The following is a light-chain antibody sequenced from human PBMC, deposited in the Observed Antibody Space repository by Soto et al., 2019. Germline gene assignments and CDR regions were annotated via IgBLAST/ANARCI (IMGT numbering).Light chain of an antibody. Sequence: QSVLTQPPSASGTPGQRVTISCSGSSSNIGSNYVYWYQQVSGTAPKLLIYRNNQWPSGVPDRFSGSKSGTSASLAISGLRSEDEADYYCAAWDDSLSGVVFGGGTKLTVL. CDR2: RNN. V-gene: IGLV1-47*01. CDR3: AAWDDSLSGVV. J-gene: IGLJ2*01. CDR1: SSNIGSNY.